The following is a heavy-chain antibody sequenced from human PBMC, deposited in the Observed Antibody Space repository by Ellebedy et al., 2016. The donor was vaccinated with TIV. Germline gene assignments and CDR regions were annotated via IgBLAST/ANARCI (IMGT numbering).Heavy chain of an antibody. Sequence: GESLKIYCAVSGFTFSSFAMTWVRQAPGKGLEWVSTISNTGSRTYYADSVEGRFIISRDNSKKTLYLKMNSRRAEDTAVYYCAKGRGGGSDSSAPRYYFDYWGLGTLVTVSS. CDR2: ISNTGSRT. CDR1: GFTFSSFA. D-gene: IGHD3-22*01. CDR3: AKGRGGGSDSSAPRYYFDY. J-gene: IGHJ4*02. V-gene: IGHV3-23*01.